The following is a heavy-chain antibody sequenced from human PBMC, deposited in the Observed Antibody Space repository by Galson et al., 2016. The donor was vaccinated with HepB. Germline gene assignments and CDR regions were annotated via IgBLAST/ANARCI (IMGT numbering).Heavy chain of an antibody. CDR1: GFTFSNYW. J-gene: IGHJ4*02. CDR3: GSVFEY. CDR2: INSDGSAT. V-gene: IGHV3-74*01. Sequence: SLRLSCAASGFTFSNYWIHWVRQAPGKGPAWVSGINSDGSATYYADSVSGRFTISRDNAKNTVYLHMNSLRAEDTAIYYCGSVFEYWGQGTLVVVSA.